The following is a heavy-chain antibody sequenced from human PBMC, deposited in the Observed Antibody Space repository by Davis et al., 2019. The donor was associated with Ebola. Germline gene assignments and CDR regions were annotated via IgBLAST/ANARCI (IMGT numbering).Heavy chain of an antibody. Sequence: GESLKISCAASGFTFSSYAMSWVRQAPGKGLEWVSAISGSGGSTYYADSVKGRFTISRDNSKNTLYLQMNSLRAEDTAVYYCAKGQSGSYFFDSWGQGTLVTVSP. CDR1: GFTFSSYA. CDR2: ISGSGGST. J-gene: IGHJ4*02. V-gene: IGHV3-23*01. D-gene: IGHD1-26*01. CDR3: AKGQSGSYFFDS.